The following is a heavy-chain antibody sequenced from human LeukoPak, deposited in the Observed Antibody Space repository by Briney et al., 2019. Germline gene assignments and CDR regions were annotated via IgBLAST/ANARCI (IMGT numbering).Heavy chain of an antibody. CDR2: IKQDGSEK. CDR1: RITFSSYA. CDR3: ARVARNEAFDY. V-gene: IGHV3-7*01. J-gene: IGHJ4*02. Sequence: GGSLRLSCAASRITFSSYAMSWVRQAPGKGLEWVANIKQDGSEKYYVDSVKGRFTISRDNAKNSLYLQMNSLRAEDTAVYYCARVARNEAFDYWGQGTLVTVSS.